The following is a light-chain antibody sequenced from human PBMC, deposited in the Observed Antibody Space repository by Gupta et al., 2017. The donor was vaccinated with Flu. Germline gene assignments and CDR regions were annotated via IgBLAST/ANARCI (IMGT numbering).Light chain of an antibody. Sequence: GLPQPPSVAGTPGQRVTISCSGSSSNVGSDYVIWYQQFPGTAPKVLIYGNHQRPSGVPDRFSGSKYATSASLASSGLRAEDEAIYYCTSWDGNLSGRVFGGGTKLTVL. CDR3: TSWDGNLSGRV. CDR2: GNH. V-gene: IGLV1-47*01. J-gene: IGLJ3*02. CDR1: SSNVGSDY.